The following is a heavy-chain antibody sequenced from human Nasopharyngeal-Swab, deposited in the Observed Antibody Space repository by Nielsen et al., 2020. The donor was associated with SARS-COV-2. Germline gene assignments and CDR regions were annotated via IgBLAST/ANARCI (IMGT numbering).Heavy chain of an antibody. CDR2: ISYDGSNK. CDR1: GFTFSSYG. J-gene: IGHJ4*02. Sequence: GGSLRLSCAASGFTFSSYGMHWVRQAPGKGLEWVAVISYDGSNKYYADSVKGRFTISRDNSKNTLHLQMNSLRAEDTAVYYCARSGSSGYGPFDYWGQGTLVTVSS. V-gene: IGHV3-30*03. D-gene: IGHD3-22*01. CDR3: ARSGSSGYGPFDY.